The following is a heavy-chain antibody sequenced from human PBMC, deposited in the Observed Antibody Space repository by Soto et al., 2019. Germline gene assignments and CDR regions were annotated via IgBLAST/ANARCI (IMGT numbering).Heavy chain of an antibody. CDR2: INSDGSST. D-gene: IGHD2-2*01. Sequence: GGSLRLSCAASGFTFSSYWMHWVRQAPGKGLVWVSRINSDGSSTSYADSVKGRFTISRDNAKNTLYPQMNSLRAEDTAVYYCAREQGDCSSTSCYYYYGMDVWGQGTTVTVSS. J-gene: IGHJ6*02. CDR1: GFTFSSYW. V-gene: IGHV3-74*01. CDR3: AREQGDCSSTSCYYYYGMDV.